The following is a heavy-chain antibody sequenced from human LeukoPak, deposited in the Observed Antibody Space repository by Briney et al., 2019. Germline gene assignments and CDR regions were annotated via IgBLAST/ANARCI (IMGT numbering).Heavy chain of an antibody. CDR3: ARDRPYYFGSGSYYDGFDS. J-gene: IGHJ4*02. CDR1: GSSISRYY. D-gene: IGHD3-10*01. Sequence: PSETLSLTCTVSGSSISRYYWSWLRQPPGKGLEWIGYIYHSGSTNYSPSLKSRVTISLDTSKNQFSLNLSSVTAADTAVYYCARDRPYYFGSGSYYDGFDSWGQGTLVTVSS. V-gene: IGHV4-59*01. CDR2: IYHSGST.